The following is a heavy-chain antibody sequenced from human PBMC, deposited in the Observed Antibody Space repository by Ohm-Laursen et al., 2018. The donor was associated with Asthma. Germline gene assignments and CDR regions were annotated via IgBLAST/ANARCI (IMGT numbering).Heavy chain of an antibody. V-gene: IGHV1-8*01. CDR3: ARGYDFWSGYSYYYYGMDV. CDR1: GYTFTSYD. D-gene: IGHD3-3*01. J-gene: IGHJ6*02. Sequence: SVKVSCKASGYTFTSYDINWVRQATGQGLEWMGWMNPNSGNTGYAQKFQGRVTMTRNTSISTAYMELSSLRSEDTAVYYCARGYDFWSGYSYYYYGMDVWGQGTTVTVSS. CDR2: MNPNSGNT.